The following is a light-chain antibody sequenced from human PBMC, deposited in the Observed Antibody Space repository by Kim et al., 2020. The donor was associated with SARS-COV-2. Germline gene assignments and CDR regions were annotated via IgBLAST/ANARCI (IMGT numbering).Light chain of an antibody. CDR2: WAS. J-gene: IGKJ4*01. CDR1: QSVLYSSNNKNY. Sequence: DIVMTQSPDSLGVSLGERATINCKSSQSVLYSSNNKNYLAWYQQKSGQPPKLLIYWASTRESGVPDRFSVSGSGTDFTLTISSLQAEDVAVYYCQQYYSTPLTFGGGTKVDIK. CDR3: QQYYSTPLT. V-gene: IGKV4-1*01.